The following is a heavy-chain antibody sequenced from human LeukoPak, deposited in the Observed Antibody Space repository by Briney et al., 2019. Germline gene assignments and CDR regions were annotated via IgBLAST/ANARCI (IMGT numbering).Heavy chain of an antibody. J-gene: IGHJ6*03. CDR3: ARGGSSWPYYYYYYMDV. CDR2: INPNSGGT. D-gene: IGHD6-13*01. V-gene: IGHV1-2*06. CDR1: VYTFTGYY. Sequence: GASVTVSCKASVYTFTGYYMHWVRQAPGQGLEWMGRINPNSGGTNYAQKFQGRVTMTRDTSISTAYMELSRLRADDTAVYYCARGGSSWPYYYYYYMDVWGKGTTVTVSS.